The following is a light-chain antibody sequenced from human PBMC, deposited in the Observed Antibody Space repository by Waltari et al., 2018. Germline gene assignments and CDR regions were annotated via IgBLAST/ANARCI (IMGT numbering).Light chain of an antibody. Sequence: QSALTQPASASGSPGQSITIPCTGTSSDVGSYNLVSWYQQHPGKAPKVIISEGNKRPSGVSDRFSGSKSGNTASLTISGLQAEDEADYYCCSYTGTTTPRLFGGGTKLTVL. CDR3: CSYTGTTTPRL. CDR1: SSDVGSYNL. CDR2: EGN. J-gene: IGLJ3*02. V-gene: IGLV2-23*01.